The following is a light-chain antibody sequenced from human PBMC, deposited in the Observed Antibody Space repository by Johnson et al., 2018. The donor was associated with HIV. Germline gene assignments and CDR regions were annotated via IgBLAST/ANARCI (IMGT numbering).Light chain of an antibody. CDR1: SSNIGNNY. Sequence: QSVLTQPPSVSAAPGQKLTISCSGSSSNIGNNYVSWYQQLPGTAPKLLIYENNKRPSGIPDRFSGSKSGTSATLDITGLQTGDEADYYCGTWDSSLGTYVFGTGAKVTVL. CDR2: ENN. J-gene: IGLJ1*01. V-gene: IGLV1-51*02. CDR3: GTWDSSLGTYV.